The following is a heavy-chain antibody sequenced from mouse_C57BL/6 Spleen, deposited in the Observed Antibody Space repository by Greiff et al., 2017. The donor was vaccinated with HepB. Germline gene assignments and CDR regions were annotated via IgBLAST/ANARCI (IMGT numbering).Heavy chain of an antibody. CDR1: GYTFTSYW. V-gene: IGHV1-64*01. J-gene: IGHJ3*01. CDR3: AAYYRNYDFAY. D-gene: IGHD2-5*01. Sequence: QVQLQQPGAELVKPGASVKLSCKASGYTFTSYWMHWVKQRPGQGLEWIGMIHPNSGSTNYNEKFKSKATLTVDKSSSTAYMQLSSLTSEDSAVYYCAAYYRNYDFAYWGQGTLVTVSA. CDR2: IHPNSGST.